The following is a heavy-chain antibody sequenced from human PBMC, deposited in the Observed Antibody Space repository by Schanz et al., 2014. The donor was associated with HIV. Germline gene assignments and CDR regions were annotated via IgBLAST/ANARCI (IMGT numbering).Heavy chain of an antibody. D-gene: IGHD5-18*01. CDR3: ARDLTGYFTMDA. J-gene: IGHJ6*02. V-gene: IGHV3-33*01. Sequence: QVQLVESGGGVVQPGRSLRLSCVASGFIFSNYGMYWVRQAPGKGLECVAVIWFDGSNKNYADSVKGRFTISRDNSKDTLYLQMNSLRAEDTAVYSCARDLTGYFTMDAWGQGTTVTVYS. CDR1: GFIFSNYG. CDR2: IWFDGSNK.